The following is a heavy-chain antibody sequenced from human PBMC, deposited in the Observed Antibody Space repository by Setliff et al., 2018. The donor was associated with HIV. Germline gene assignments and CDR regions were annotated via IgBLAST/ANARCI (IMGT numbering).Heavy chain of an antibody. J-gene: IGHJ4*02. CDR3: AKDGGGLMITFGGVIDY. CDR2: VEHDGSNK. V-gene: IGHV3-30*02. D-gene: IGHD3-16*01. Sequence: PGGSLRLSCAVSGFTFSTYGMHWVRQAPGKGLEWVTFVEHDGSNKYYADSVKGRFTISRENSKNTLYLQMNSLRAGDTAMYYCAKDGGGLMITFGGVIDYWGQGTLVTVSS. CDR1: GFTFSTYG.